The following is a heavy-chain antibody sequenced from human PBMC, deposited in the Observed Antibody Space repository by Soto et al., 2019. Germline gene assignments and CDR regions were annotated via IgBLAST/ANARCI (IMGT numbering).Heavy chain of an antibody. V-gene: IGHV5-51*01. CDR3: ARFASGRDPKWFEP. J-gene: IGHJ5*02. Sequence: RGESLKISCKASGYRFANYWIGWVRQMPGKSLQLMGIIYSDDSDTRYSSPFQGQVTISAEKCIPTACLQWSSLKASDTAMYYCARFASGRDPKWFEPWGTATLVPVAS. D-gene: IGHD1-26*01. CDR2: IYSDDSDT. CDR1: GYRFANYW.